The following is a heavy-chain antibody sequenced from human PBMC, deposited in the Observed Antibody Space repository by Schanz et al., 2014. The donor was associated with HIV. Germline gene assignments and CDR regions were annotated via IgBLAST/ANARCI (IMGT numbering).Heavy chain of an antibody. CDR1: GFTFSDHY. Sequence: EVHLVESGGGLVQPGGSLRLSCAASGFTFSDHYMDWVRQAPGKGLEWVGRSKNNANAYITEYTASVKGRFTISRDDSRNSLYLQMNSLKTEDTAVYFCARWRSGAPSNWGQGTLVTVSS. J-gene: IGHJ4*02. CDR2: SKNNANAYIT. D-gene: IGHD3-10*01. CDR3: ARWRSGAPSN. V-gene: IGHV3-72*01.